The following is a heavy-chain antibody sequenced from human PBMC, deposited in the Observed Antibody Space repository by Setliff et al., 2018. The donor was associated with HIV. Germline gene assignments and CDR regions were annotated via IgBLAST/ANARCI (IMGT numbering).Heavy chain of an antibody. V-gene: IGHV4-34*01. Sequence: PSETLSLTCAVYGGSFSGYYWSWIRQPPGKGLEWIGEINHSGSTNYNMSLWSRVTISLDASRNQFSLELISVTAADTAVYYCAGEPGTTSIDYWAQGTLGTVSS. D-gene: IGHD3-10*01. CDR3: AGEPGTTSIDY. J-gene: IGHJ4*02. CDR2: INHSGST. CDR1: GGSFSGYY.